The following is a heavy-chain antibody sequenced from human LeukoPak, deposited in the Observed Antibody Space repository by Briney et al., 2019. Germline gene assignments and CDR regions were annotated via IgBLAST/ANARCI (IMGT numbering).Heavy chain of an antibody. CDR1: GFTVSSNY. CDR2: IYSSGST. J-gene: IGHJ4*02. D-gene: IGHD3-22*01. Sequence: GGSLRLSCAASGFTVSSNYMSWVRQAPGKGLEWVSVIYSSGSTYYADSVKGRFTISRDNAKNSLYLQMTSLRAEDTAVYFCEGGGYYWGQGTLVTVSS. CDR3: EGGGYY. V-gene: IGHV3-53*01.